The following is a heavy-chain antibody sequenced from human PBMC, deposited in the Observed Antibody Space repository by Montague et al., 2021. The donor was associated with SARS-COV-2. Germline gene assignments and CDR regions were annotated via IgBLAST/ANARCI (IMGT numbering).Heavy chain of an antibody. J-gene: IGHJ5*02. CDR2: ISYDGSNK. V-gene: IGHV3-30-3*01. CDR1: GFTFSSYT. D-gene: IGHD3-22*01. Sequence: SLRLSCAASGFTFSSYTMHWVRQAPCKGLEWVAVISYDGSNKYYADSVKGRFTISRDNFKNTLYLQMNSLRAEDTAVYYCARDRRYYDSGAYPGVDYNLFAPWGQGTLVTGSS. CDR3: ARDRRYYDSGAYPGVDYNLFAP.